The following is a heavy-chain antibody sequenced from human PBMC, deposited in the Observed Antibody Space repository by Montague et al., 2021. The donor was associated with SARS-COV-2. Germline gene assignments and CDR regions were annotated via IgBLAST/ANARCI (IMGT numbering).Heavy chain of an antibody. CDR2: IYYSGST. CDR3: ARGLYNWNYEDWFDT. CDR1: GGSVGSSHYY. D-gene: IGHD1-7*01. J-gene: IGHJ5*02. V-gene: IGHV4-39*01. Sequence: SETLSLTCTVSGGSVGSSHYYWAWIRQPPGKGLEWIGTIYYSGSTYYNPPPRSRVPIAVDASTNQFSLKLHTVTAADTAVYFCARGLYNWNYEDWFDTWGQGTLVTVSS.